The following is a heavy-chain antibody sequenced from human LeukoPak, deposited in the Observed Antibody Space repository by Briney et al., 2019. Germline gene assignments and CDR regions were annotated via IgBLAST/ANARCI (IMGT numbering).Heavy chain of an antibody. CDR2: ISWNSGSI. D-gene: IGHD6-19*01. CDR3: AKGYSSGWGYYFDY. Sequence: GGSLRLSCAASGFTFDDYAMHWVRQAPGKGLEWVSGISWNSGSIGYANSVKGRFTISRDNAKNSLYLQMNSLRAEDTALYYCAKGYSSGWGYYFDYWGQGTLVTVSS. J-gene: IGHJ4*02. V-gene: IGHV3-9*01. CDR1: GFTFDDYA.